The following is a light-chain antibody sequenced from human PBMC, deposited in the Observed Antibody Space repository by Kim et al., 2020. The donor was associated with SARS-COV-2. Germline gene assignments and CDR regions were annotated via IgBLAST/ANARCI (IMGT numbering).Light chain of an antibody. Sequence: PAPPTPIASTVTRCAFSCCKYVSGDHHHPGRAPKLVIYDVSNRPSGISNRFSGSKSGNTASLTISGLQAEDEADYYCTSYTSWVRLFGGGTQLTVL. CDR1: RCAFSCCKY. CDR3: TSYTSWVRL. J-gene: IGLJ2*01. CDR2: DVS. V-gene: IGLV2-14*03.